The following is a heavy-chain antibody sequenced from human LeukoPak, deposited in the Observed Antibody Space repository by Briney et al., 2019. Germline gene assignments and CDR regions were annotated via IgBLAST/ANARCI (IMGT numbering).Heavy chain of an antibody. CDR3: AGIQLWLRVDYYGMDV. D-gene: IGHD5-18*01. Sequence: GGSLRLSCAASGFTFSSYEMNWVRQAPGKGLEWVSYISSSKSTIYYADSVKGRFTISRDNAKNSLYLQMNSLRVEDTAVYYCAGIQLWLRVDYYGMDVWGQGTTVTVSS. CDR1: GFTFSSYE. V-gene: IGHV3-48*03. CDR2: ISSSKSTI. J-gene: IGHJ6*02.